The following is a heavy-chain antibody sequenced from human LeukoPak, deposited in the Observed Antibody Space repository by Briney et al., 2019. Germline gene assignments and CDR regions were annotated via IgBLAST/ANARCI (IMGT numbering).Heavy chain of an antibody. Sequence: GGSLRLSCAASGFTFSSYWMHWVRQVPGKGLVWVSRINNDGSSTSYADSVKGRFTISRDNAKNTLYLQMNSLRAEDTAVYYCAITDATAAFDYWGQGTLVTVSS. J-gene: IGHJ4*02. CDR2: INNDGSST. CDR3: AITDATAAFDY. V-gene: IGHV3-74*01. CDR1: GFTFSSYW. D-gene: IGHD2-21*02.